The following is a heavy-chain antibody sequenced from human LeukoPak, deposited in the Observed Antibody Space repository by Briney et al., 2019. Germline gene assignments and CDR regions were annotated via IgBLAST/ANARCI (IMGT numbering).Heavy chain of an antibody. CDR1: GYSFTSYW. CDR2: IYPGDSDT. D-gene: IGHD6-19*01. J-gene: IGHJ6*03. V-gene: IGHV5-51*01. Sequence: GESLKISCKGSGYSFTSYWIGWVRQMPGKGLEWMGIIYPGDSDTRYSPSFLGQVTISADKSISTAYLQWSSLKASDTAMYYCARQGAVAGLLNYYYYMDVWGKGTTVTISS. CDR3: ARQGAVAGLLNYYYYMDV.